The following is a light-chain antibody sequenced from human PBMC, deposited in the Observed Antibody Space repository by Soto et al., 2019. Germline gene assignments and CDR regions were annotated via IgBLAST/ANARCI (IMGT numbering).Light chain of an antibody. CDR2: GAS. CDR3: QKYNNWPRT. V-gene: IGKV3-15*01. Sequence: EIVMTQSPATLSVSRGERATLSCRASQSVSSNLAWYQKKPGQAPRILIYGASTRATGIPARFSGSGSGTEFTLPIRSLQSEDFAVYYCQKYNNWPRTLGQGTKVEIK. J-gene: IGKJ1*01. CDR1: QSVSSN.